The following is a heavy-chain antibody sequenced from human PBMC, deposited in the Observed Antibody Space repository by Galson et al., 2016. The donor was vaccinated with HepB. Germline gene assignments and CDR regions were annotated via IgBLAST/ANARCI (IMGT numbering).Heavy chain of an antibody. V-gene: IGHV1-8*01. CDR3: ARAWRNQLLSDS. CDR2: MNPYSGNT. J-gene: IGHJ4*02. Sequence: SVKVSCKASGYTFSNYDITWVRQATGQGLEWMGWMNPYSGNTGYAQVFRGRVTMTGDASISTAYLELSSLTSDDTAIYFCARAWRNQLLSDSGGQGTLVTVSS. CDR1: GYTFSNYD. D-gene: IGHD2-2*01.